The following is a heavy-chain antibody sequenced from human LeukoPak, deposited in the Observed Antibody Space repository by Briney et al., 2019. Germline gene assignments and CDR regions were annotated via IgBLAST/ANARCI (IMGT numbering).Heavy chain of an antibody. CDR1: GGSISSGSYY. J-gene: IGHJ4*02. CDR3: ARVVERPYYFDY. CDR2: IYTSGST. Sequence: PSQTLSLTCTVSGGSISSGSYYWSWIRQPAGKGLGWIGRIYTSGSTNYIRSLKSRVTISVDTYKNQFSLKLSSVTAADTAVYYCARVVERPYYFDYWGQGTLVTVSS. D-gene: IGHD1-1*01. V-gene: IGHV4-61*02.